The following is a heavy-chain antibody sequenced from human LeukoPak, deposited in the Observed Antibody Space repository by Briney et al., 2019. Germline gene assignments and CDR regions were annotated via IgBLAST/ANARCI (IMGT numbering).Heavy chain of an antibody. V-gene: IGHV3-7*03. CDR1: GFTLSSYL. CDR3: ARDWVAGVPFDAFDI. CDR2: IKEDGSEK. J-gene: IGHJ3*02. Sequence: GESLRLSCAASGFTLSSYLMSWVRQAPGKGLEWVANIKEDGSEKYYVDSVKGRFTTSRDNAQNSVYLHMNSLTAEDTALYYGARDWVAGVPFDAFDIWGQGTMVSVSS. D-gene: IGHD3-10*01.